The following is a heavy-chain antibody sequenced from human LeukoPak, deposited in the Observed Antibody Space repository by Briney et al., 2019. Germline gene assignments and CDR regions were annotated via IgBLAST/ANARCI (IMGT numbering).Heavy chain of an antibody. J-gene: IGHJ4*02. CDR2: ISYDGSNK. D-gene: IGHD3-3*01. V-gene: IGHV3-30-3*01. Sequence: GGSLRLSCAAPGFTFSSYAMHWVRQAPGKGLEWVAVISYDGSNKYYADSVKGRFTISRDNSKNTLYLQMNSLRAEDTAVYYCATGPYDFWSGYFDYWGQGTLVTVSS. CDR3: ATGPYDFWSGYFDY. CDR1: GFTFSSYA.